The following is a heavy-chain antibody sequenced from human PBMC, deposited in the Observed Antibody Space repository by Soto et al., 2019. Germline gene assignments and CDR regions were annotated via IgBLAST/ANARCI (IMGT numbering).Heavy chain of an antibody. CDR1: GYTFTGYF. Sequence: SVKGSCTASGYTFTGYFMHWVRQAPGQGLEWMGWINPYSGGADYAQSFQGRVTMTRDTSISTVYMELSRLRFDDTAVYYCARGILVVYYNSSLVIWCQGIVVTV. CDR2: INPYSGGA. CDR3: ARGILVVYYNSSLVI. D-gene: IGHD3-10*01. V-gene: IGHV1-2*02. J-gene: IGHJ4*02.